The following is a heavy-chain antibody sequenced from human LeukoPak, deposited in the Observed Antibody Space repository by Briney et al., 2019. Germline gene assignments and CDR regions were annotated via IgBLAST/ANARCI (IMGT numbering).Heavy chain of an antibody. CDR3: ARERGSEGAFDI. J-gene: IGHJ3*02. CDR1: GGSISGYY. D-gene: IGHD6-25*01. Sequence: PSETLSLTCTVSGGSISGYYWSWIRQPPGKRLEWIAHMYYSGSTIYNPSLKSRVTISVDTSKNQFSLKLSSVTAADTAVYYCARERGSEGAFDIWGQGTMVTVSS. CDR2: MYYSGST. V-gene: IGHV4-59*01.